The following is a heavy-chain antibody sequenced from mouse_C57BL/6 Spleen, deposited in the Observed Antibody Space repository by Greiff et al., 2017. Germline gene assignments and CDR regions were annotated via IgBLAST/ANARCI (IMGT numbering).Heavy chain of an antibody. Sequence: EVQLVESGEGLVKPGGSLKLSCAASGFTFSSYAMSWVRQTPEKRLEWVAYISSGGDYIYYADTVKGRFTISRDNARNTLYLQMSSLKSEDTAMYYCTRDYYSNYPYYYAMDYWGQGTSVTVSS. CDR1: GFTFSSYA. V-gene: IGHV5-9-1*02. CDR2: ISSGGDYI. D-gene: IGHD2-5*01. J-gene: IGHJ4*01. CDR3: TRDYYSNYPYYYAMDY.